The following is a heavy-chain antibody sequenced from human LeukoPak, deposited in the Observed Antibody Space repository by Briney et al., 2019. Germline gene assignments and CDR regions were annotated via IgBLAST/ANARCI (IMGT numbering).Heavy chain of an antibody. D-gene: IGHD6-13*01. CDR1: GFTFSDYY. Sequence: PGGSLRLSCAASGFTFSDYYMSWIRQAPGKGLEWVSYISSSGSTIYYADSVKGRFTISRDNAKNSLYLQMNSRRAEDTAVYYWARSVAAGSDYWRQGTLVTVSS. CDR3: ARSVAAGSDY. CDR2: ISSSGSTI. J-gene: IGHJ4*02. V-gene: IGHV3-11*04.